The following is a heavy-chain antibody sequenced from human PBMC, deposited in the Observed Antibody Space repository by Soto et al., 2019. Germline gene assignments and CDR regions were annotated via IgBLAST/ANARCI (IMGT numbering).Heavy chain of an antibody. CDR3: AKEGYDSGWYWDS. V-gene: IGHV3-23*01. CDR1: GFRFGASA. CDR2: ITSSGSEA. D-gene: IGHD6-19*01. J-gene: IGHJ4*02. Sequence: EVQLLESGGGLVQPGGSLGLSCAASGFRFGASALSWGRPAPGKWLEYVSSITSSGSEAFHAASVKGRFTMSRDNSKNMVYLQMNSLRAEDTAVYYCAKEGYDSGWYWDSWGQGALVTVSS.